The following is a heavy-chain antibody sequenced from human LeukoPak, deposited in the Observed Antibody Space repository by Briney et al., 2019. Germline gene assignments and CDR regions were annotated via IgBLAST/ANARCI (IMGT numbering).Heavy chain of an antibody. D-gene: IGHD4-17*01. CDR1: GGSISSYY. J-gene: IGHJ4*02. CDR2: IYYSGST. Sequence: RLSETLSLTCTVSGGSISSYYWSWIRQPPGKGLEWIGYIYYSGSTNYNPSLKSRVTISVDTSKNQFSLKLSSVTAADTAVYYCARVKTTVTTVRSRNYFDYWGQGTLVTVSS. V-gene: IGHV4-59*12. CDR3: ARVKTTVTTVRSRNYFDY.